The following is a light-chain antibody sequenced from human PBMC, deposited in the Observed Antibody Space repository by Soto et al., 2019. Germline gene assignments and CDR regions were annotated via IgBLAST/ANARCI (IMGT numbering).Light chain of an antibody. J-gene: IGLJ3*02. CDR1: NIGSKS. CDR2: YDS. Sequence: SYELTQPPSVSVAPGKTARITCGGNNIGSKSVHWYQQKPGQAPVLVIYYDSDRPSGLPERFSGSNSGNTATLTISRVEAGDEADYYCQVWDSSSDPWVFGGGTKLTVL. CDR3: QVWDSSSDPWV. V-gene: IGLV3-21*04.